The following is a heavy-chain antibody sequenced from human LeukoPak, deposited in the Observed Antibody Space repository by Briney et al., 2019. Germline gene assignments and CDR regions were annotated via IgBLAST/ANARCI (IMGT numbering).Heavy chain of an antibody. CDR3: AKDTDQLLYAPSAFDI. Sequence: SETLSLTCTVSGGSISSSSYYWGWIRQPPGKGLEWIGSIYYSGSTYYNPSLKSRVTISVDTSKNQFSLKLSSVTAANTAVYYCAKDTDQLLYAPSAFDIWGPGTMVTVSS. CDR1: GGSISSSSYY. D-gene: IGHD2-2*02. CDR2: IYYSGST. V-gene: IGHV4-39*07. J-gene: IGHJ3*02.